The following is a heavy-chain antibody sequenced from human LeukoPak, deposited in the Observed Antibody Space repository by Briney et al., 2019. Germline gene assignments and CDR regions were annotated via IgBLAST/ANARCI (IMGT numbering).Heavy chain of an antibody. V-gene: IGHV3-23*01. CDR2: ISGSGGST. Sequence: GGSLRLSCAASGFTFSSYAMSWVRQAPGKGLEWVSAISGSGGSTYYADSVKGRFTISRDNAKNSLYLQMNSLRAEDTAVYYCARLAAMGTNFDYWGQGTLVTVSS. J-gene: IGHJ4*02. CDR1: GFTFSSYA. D-gene: IGHD5-18*01. CDR3: ARLAAMGTNFDY.